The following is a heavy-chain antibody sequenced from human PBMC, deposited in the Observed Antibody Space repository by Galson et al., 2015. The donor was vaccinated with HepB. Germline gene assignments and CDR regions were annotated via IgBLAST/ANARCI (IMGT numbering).Heavy chain of an antibody. V-gene: IGHV3-33*08. Sequence: SLRLSCAASGFTFSSYGMHWVRQAPGKGLEWVAVIWYDGSNKYYADSVKGRFTISRDNSKNTLYLQMNSLRAEDTAVYYCASAFYGSGDYYFDYWGQGTLVTVSS. CDR3: ASAFYGSGDYYFDY. CDR1: GFTFSSYG. J-gene: IGHJ4*02. CDR2: IWYDGSNK. D-gene: IGHD3-10*01.